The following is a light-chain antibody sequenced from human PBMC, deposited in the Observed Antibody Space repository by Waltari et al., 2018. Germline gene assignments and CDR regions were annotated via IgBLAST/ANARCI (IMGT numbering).Light chain of an antibody. CDR2: GNS. CDR1: SPNIGAGYD. Sequence: QSVLTQPPSVSGAPGQRVTISCTGTSPNIGAGYDLHWYQQLPGTAPKLLIYGNSNRPSGVPDRFSGSKSGTSASLAITGLQAEDEADYYCQSYDSSLSAVVFGGGTKLTVL. CDR3: QSYDSSLSAVV. V-gene: IGLV1-40*01. J-gene: IGLJ2*01.